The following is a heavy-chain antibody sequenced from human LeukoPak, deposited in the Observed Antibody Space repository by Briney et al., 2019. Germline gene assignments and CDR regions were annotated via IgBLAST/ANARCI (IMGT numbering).Heavy chain of an antibody. CDR3: AKYNIGWNFGS. Sequence: GGSLRLSCTASGLTLSTAWMSWVRRAPGKGREWVGRIKSKSEGGTTDDAAPVKGRFTISIDDSKNTLYLQMNSLTTGDTAVYYCAKYNIGWNFGSWGQGTLVTVSS. CDR1: GLTLSTAW. J-gene: IGHJ4*02. V-gene: IGHV3-15*01. CDR2: IKSKSEGGTT. D-gene: IGHD6-19*01.